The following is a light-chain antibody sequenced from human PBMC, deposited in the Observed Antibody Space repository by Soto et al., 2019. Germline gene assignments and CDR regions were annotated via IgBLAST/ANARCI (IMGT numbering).Light chain of an antibody. CDR3: QQFNSYWWT. CDR1: RSVDKW. CDR2: EVS. Sequence: DIQMTQSPSTLSASLGDRVTIICRASRSVDKWLAWYQQKSGKAPKLLIYEVSHLQSGVPSRFGGSGSGTEFTLTITNVQPEDVATYYCQQFNSYWWTFGQGTKLEIK. V-gene: IGKV1-5*02. J-gene: IGKJ1*01.